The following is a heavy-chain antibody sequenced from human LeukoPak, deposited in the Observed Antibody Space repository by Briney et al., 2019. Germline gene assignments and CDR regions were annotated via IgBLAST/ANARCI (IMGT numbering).Heavy chain of an antibody. CDR1: GFXVSSNY. J-gene: IGHJ4*02. CDR3: ARDWSHRCFDY. Sequence: GGSLRLSCAASGFXVSSNYMSWVRQAPGKGLEWVSVIYAGGSTYYADSVKGRFTISRDNSKNTLYLQMNSLRAEDTAVYYCARDWSHRCFDYWGQGTLVTVSS. D-gene: IGHD3-3*01. CDR2: IYAGGST. V-gene: IGHV3-53*01.